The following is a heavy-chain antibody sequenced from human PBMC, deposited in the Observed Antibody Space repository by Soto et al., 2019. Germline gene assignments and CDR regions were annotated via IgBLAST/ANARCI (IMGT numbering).Heavy chain of an antibody. CDR1: GDSISSYY. Sequence: ETLSLTCTVSGDSISSYYWSWIRQPPGKGLEWIGYIYDSGSTNYNPSLESRVSISVDTSKNQFSLKLSSVTAADTAVYYCARDRALYDSNGSYFDYWGQGTLVTVSS. D-gene: IGHD3-22*01. V-gene: IGHV4-59*01. J-gene: IGHJ4*02. CDR3: ARDRALYDSNGSYFDY. CDR2: IYDSGST.